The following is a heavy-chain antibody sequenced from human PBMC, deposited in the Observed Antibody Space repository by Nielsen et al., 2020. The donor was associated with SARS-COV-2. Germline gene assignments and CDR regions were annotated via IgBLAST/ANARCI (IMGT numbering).Heavy chain of an antibody. CDR1: GGSISSSSYY. J-gene: IGHJ6*02. Sequence: SETLSLTCTVSGGSISSSSYYWGWIRQPPGKGLEWIGSIYYSGSTYYNPSLKSRVTISVDTSKNQFSLKLSSVTAADTAVYYCARVCGNYDFWSGYSSYYGMDVWGQGTTVTVSS. V-gene: IGHV4-39*07. CDR2: IYYSGST. CDR3: ARVCGNYDFWSGYSSYYGMDV. D-gene: IGHD3-3*01.